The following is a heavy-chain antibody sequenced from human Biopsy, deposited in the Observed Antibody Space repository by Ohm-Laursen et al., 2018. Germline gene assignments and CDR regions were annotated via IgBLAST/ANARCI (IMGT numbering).Heavy chain of an antibody. CDR1: GFSFDNYA. CDR2: MYGGGFGT. V-gene: IGHV3-23*01. J-gene: IGHJ4*02. D-gene: IGHD3-10*01. CDR3: AKFEGDPTPSYYFDY. Sequence: SLRLSCSASGFSFDNYAMNWVRQAPGKGLEWVAGMYGGGFGTYYADSVKGRFSISRDNSENTLYLHMNSLRAEDTAVYFCAKFEGDPTPSYYFDYWGQGTLVTVSS.